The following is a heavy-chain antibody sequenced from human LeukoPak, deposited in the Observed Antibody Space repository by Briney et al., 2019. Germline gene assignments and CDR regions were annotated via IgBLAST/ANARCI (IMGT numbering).Heavy chain of an antibody. D-gene: IGHD2-8*02. CDR3: ARGLWWCSTRRGCWFDP. V-gene: IGHV4-34*01. CDR1: GGSFSGYY. J-gene: IGHJ5*02. CDR2: INHSGST. Sequence: PSETLSLTCSVYGGSFSGYYWCWIRQPPGKGLEWIGEINHSGSTNYNPSLKSRVTISVDTSKNQFSLKLSSVTAADTAVYYCARGLWWCSTRRGCWFDPWGQGTLVTVSS.